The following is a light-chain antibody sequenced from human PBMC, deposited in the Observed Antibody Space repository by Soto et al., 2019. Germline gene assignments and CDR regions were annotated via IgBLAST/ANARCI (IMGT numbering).Light chain of an antibody. Sequence: QSALTQPASVSGSPGQSITISCTGISSDVGAYNYVSWYQQHPGKAPKLMIYEGSKRPSGVSNRFSGSKSGNTASLTISGLQAEDEADYYCCSYAGSSTYVFGTGTKLTVL. CDR3: CSYAGSSTYV. CDR1: SSDVGAYNY. J-gene: IGLJ1*01. V-gene: IGLV2-23*01. CDR2: EGS.